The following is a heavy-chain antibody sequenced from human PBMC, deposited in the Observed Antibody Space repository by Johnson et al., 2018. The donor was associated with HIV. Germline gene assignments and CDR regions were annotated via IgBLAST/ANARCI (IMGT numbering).Heavy chain of an antibody. J-gene: IGHJ3*02. CDR1: GFNFDDYG. Sequence: VQLVESGGGVVRPGGSLRLSCAASGFNFDDYGMTWVRQAPGKGLEWVSGINWNGGSTGYADSVKGRFTISRDNAKNSLYLQMNSRSADETALYYCARVRAAAVSDAFDIWGQGTMVTVSS. CDR3: ARVRAAAVSDAFDI. CDR2: INWNGGST. D-gene: IGHD6-13*01. V-gene: IGHV3-20*04.